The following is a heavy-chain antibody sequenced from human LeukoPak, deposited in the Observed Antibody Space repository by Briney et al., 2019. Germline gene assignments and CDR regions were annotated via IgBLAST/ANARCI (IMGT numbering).Heavy chain of an antibody. CDR1: GFTFSSYS. Sequence: PGGSLRLSCAASGFTFSSYSMNWVRQAPGKGLEWVSYINSRSSSIQYADSVKGRFTISRDNAKNSLYLQMNSLRAEDTAVYYCARVVRQQLDLNDAFDIWGQGTMVTVSS. CDR2: INSRSSSI. J-gene: IGHJ3*02. D-gene: IGHD6-13*01. V-gene: IGHV3-48*04. CDR3: ARVVRQQLDLNDAFDI.